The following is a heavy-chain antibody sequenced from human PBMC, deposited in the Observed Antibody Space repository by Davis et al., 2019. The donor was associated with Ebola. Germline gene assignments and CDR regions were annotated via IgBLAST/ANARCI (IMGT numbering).Heavy chain of an antibody. CDR3: AKVVVEMATLSGVFDY. D-gene: IGHD5-24*01. V-gene: IGHV3-23*01. J-gene: IGHJ4*02. Sequence: GESLKISCAASGFTVSSNYMSWVRQAPGKGLEWVSAISGSGGSTYYADSVKGRFTISRDNSKNTLYLQMNSLRAEDTAVYYCAKVVVEMATLSGVFDYWGQGTLVTVSS. CDR2: ISGSGGST. CDR1: GFTVSSNY.